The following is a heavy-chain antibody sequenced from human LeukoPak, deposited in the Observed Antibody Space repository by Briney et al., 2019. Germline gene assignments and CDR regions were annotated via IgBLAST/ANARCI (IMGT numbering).Heavy chain of an antibody. CDR3: ARVDSGNYDY. Sequence: GGSLRLSCAASGFRFSSYVMSWVRQAPGKGLEYVSSIDGSDGGSYYADSVKGRFTISRDNSKNTLFLQMNSLRVEDTAAYYCARVDSGNYDYWGQGTLLTVSS. CDR1: GFRFSSYV. J-gene: IGHJ4*02. D-gene: IGHD1-26*01. V-gene: IGHV3-23*01. CDR2: IDGSDGGS.